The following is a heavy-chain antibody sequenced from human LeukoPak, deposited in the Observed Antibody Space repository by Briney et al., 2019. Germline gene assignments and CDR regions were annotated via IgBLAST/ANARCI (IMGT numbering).Heavy chain of an antibody. V-gene: IGHV4-34*01. CDR1: GGSFSGYY. CDR2: INHSGST. Sequence: PSETLSLTCAVYGGSFSGYYWSWIRQPPGKGLEWIGEINHSGSTNYNPSLKSRVTMSVDTSKNQFSLKLSSVTAADTAVYYCAKEGHYDFWSGYYTGAAYYYYYMDVWGKGTTVTVSS. J-gene: IGHJ6*03. D-gene: IGHD3-3*01. CDR3: AKEGHYDFWSGYYTGAAYYYYYMDV.